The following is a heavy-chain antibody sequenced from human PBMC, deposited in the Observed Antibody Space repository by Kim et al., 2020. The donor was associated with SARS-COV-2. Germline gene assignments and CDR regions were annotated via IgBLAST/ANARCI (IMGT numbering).Heavy chain of an antibody. Sequence: KGRFTISRDDSKNTLYLQMNSLKTEDTAVYYCTTDGGATTLYYYYGMDVWGQGTTVTVSS. D-gene: IGHD5-12*01. J-gene: IGHJ6*02. CDR3: TTDGGATTLYYYYGMDV. V-gene: IGHV3-15*01.